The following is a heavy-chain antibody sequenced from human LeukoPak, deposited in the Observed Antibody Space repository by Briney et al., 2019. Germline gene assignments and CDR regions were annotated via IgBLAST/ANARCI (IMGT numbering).Heavy chain of an antibody. V-gene: IGHV3-33*01. D-gene: IGHD6-6*01. J-gene: IGHJ3*02. CDR3: ARESSNALDI. Sequence: GGSLRLSCAASGFTFSTFAMHWVRQAPGKGLEWVTIIWYDGNYKYYADSVKGRFTISRDNFKNTLFLNMNSLRTDDTAIYYCARESSNALDIWGQGTMVTVSS. CDR1: GFTFSTFA. CDR2: IWYDGNYK.